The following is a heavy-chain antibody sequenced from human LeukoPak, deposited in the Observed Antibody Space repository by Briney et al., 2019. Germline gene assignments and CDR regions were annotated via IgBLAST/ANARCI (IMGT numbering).Heavy chain of an antibody. CDR3: ARVAFGSSSGVYFDY. Sequence: GGPLRLSCAASGFTFSSYWMSWVRQAPGKGLEWVANIKQDGSEKYYVDSVKGRFTISRDNAKNSLYLQMNSLRAEDTAVYYCARVAFGSSSGVYFDYWGQGTLVTVSS. J-gene: IGHJ4*02. V-gene: IGHV3-7*01. D-gene: IGHD6-6*01. CDR2: IKQDGSEK. CDR1: GFTFSSYW.